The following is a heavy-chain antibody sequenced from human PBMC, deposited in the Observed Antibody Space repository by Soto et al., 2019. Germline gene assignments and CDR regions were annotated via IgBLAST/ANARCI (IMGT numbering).Heavy chain of an antibody. Sequence: QVHLVQAESEVKMPGASVKVSFKTSGYTFSDYGVSWVRQDPGQGLEWMGWINTVNGNTKYEQKCKGRVTFSIDTSTSTVFMELTSLKFDAAAGYYCAIDFIPENNWGPGTRVTVSS. D-gene: IGHD2-2*01. CDR2: INTVNGNT. CDR1: GYTFSDYG. J-gene: IGHJ4*02. V-gene: IGHV1-18*01. CDR3: AIDFIPENN.